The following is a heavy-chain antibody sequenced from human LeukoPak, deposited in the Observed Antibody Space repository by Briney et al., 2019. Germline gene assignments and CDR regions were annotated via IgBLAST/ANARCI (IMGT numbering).Heavy chain of an antibody. D-gene: IGHD6-13*01. CDR3: ARDRVWTVLY. V-gene: IGHV3-7*01. J-gene: IGHJ4*02. CDR2: INQDGSEM. Sequence: GGSLRLSCAASGFTFNSYWMSWVRQAPGKGLEWVANINQDGSEMYYVDSLKGRFTISRDNAKNSVYLQMSGLRAEDTAVYYCARDRVWTVLYWGQGTLVTVSS. CDR1: GFTFNSYW.